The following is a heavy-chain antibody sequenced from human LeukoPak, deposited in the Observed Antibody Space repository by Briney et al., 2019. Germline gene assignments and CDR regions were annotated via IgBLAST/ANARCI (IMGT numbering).Heavy chain of an antibody. Sequence: GESLKISCKGSGYSFTSYWISWVRQMPGKGLEWMGRIDPSDSYTNYSPSFQGHVTISADKSISTAYLQWSSLKASDTAMYCCARHDRSTMVRGVIRWFDPWGQGTLVTVSS. J-gene: IGHJ5*02. D-gene: IGHD3-10*01. CDR2: IDPSDSYT. CDR3: ARHDRSTMVRGVIRWFDP. CDR1: GYSFTSYW. V-gene: IGHV5-10-1*01.